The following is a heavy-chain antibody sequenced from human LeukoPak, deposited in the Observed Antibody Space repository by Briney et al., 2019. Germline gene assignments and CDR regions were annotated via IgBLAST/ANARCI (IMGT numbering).Heavy chain of an antibody. CDR1: GFTFSSYA. D-gene: IGHD5-24*01. CDR2: ISGSGGST. V-gene: IGHV3-23*01. J-gene: IGHJ4*02. CDR3: ATLEMATIGIDY. Sequence: GGSLRLSCAASGFTFSSYAMSWVRQAPGKGLEWVSAISGSGGSTYYADSVKGRFTISRDNSKNTLYLQMNSLRAEDTAVYYCATLEMATIGIDYWGQGTLVTVSS.